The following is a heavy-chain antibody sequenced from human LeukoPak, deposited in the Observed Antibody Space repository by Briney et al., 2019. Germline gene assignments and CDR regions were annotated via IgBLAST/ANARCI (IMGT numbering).Heavy chain of an antibody. CDR1: GFTFSSYS. CDR3: ARTASSGSLLDY. CDR2: TSSYSSAI. D-gene: IGHD3-22*01. J-gene: IGHJ4*02. Sequence: PGGSLRLSCAASGFTFSSYSMNWVRQAPGKGLEWVSYTSSYSSAIYYADSVKGRFTISGDNAKTSLYLQMNSLRAEDTAVYYCARTASSGSLLDYWGQGTLVTVSS. V-gene: IGHV3-48*01.